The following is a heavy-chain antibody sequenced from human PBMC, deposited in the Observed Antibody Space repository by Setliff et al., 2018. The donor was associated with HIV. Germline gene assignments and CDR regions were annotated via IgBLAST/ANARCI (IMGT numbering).Heavy chain of an antibody. V-gene: IGHV3-23*01. CDR1: GFIFNNYA. CDR2: ISGSGVSI. Sequence: GGSLRLSCVASGFIFNNYAMSWVRQVPGKGLEWVSAISGSGVSIYYADSVKGRFTISRDNSKNTLYLQMNSLRADDTAVYYCAKGGLDSVFQSFDYWGQGTLVTVSS. CDR3: AKGGLDSVFQSFDY. J-gene: IGHJ4*02. D-gene: IGHD2-21*01.